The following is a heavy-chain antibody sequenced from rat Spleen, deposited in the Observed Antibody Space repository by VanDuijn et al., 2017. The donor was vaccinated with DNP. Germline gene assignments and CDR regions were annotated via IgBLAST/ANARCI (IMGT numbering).Heavy chain of an antibody. J-gene: IGHJ1*01. CDR3: TRVLYNGYQRHYWSFDF. CDR1: GFSLTNYG. D-gene: IGHD1-6*01. CDR2: IWSGGSR. V-gene: IGHV2-15*01. Sequence: QVQLKESGPGLMQPSQTLSLTCNVSGFSLTNYGVTWVRQPPGKGLEWVGTIWSGGSRGYNSALTSRLSISRDTSKNQVFLKMNSLQIEDTAIYFCTRVLYNGYQRHYWSFDFWGPGTMVTVSS.